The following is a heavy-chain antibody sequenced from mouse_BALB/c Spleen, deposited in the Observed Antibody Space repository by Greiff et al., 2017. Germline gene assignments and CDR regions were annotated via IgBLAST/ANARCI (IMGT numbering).Heavy chain of an antibody. CDR1: GFSLTGYG. CDR2: IWGDGST. V-gene: IGHV2-6-7*01. Sequence: QGQLQQSGPGLVAPSQSLSITCTVSGFSLTGYGVNWVRQPPGKGLEWLGMIWGDGSTDYNSALKSRLSISKDNSKSQVFLKMNSLQTDDTARYYCARDNGSSYFDYWGQGTTLTVSS. D-gene: IGHD1-1*01. J-gene: IGHJ2*01. CDR3: ARDNGSSYFDY.